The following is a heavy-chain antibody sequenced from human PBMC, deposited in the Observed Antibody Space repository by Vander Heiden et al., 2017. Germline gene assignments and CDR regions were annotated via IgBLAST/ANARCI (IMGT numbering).Heavy chain of an antibody. CDR1: GYTLTELS. J-gene: IGHJ6*02. CDR3: ATDLYCSSTSCYNYYYGMDV. D-gene: IGHD2-2*02. Sequence: QVQLVQSGAEVKKPGASVKVSCKVSGYTLTELSMHGVRQAPGKGLEWMGGFDPEDGETIYAQKFQGRVTMTEDTSTDTAYMELSSLRSEDTAVYYCATDLYCSSTSCYNYYYGMDVWGQGTTVTVSS. CDR2: FDPEDGET. V-gene: IGHV1-24*01.